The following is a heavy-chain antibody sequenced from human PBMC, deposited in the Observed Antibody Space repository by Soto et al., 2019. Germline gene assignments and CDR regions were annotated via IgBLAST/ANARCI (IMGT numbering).Heavy chain of an antibody. V-gene: IGHV5-10-1*01. D-gene: IGHD6-19*01. CDR1: GYSFTSYW. CDR2: IDPSDSYT. CDR3: ARTPYSSGWYAGGAFDI. J-gene: IGHJ3*02. Sequence: PGESLKISCKGSGYSFTSYWISWVRQMPGKGLEWMGRIDPSDSYTNYSPSFQGHVTISADKSISTAYLQWSSLKASDTAMYYCARTPYSSGWYAGGAFDIWGQGTMVTVSS.